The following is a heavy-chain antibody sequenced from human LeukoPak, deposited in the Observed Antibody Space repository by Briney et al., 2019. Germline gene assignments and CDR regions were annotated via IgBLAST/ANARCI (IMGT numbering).Heavy chain of an antibody. V-gene: IGHV3-53*01. Sequence: GGSLRLSCAASGFTVSSNYMSWVRQAPGKGLEWVSVIYSGGSTYYADSVKGRFTISRVNSKNTLYLQMNSLRAEDTAVYYCASKAVAGPFDYWGQGTLVTVSS. CDR1: GFTVSSNY. CDR3: ASKAVAGPFDY. CDR2: IYSGGST. D-gene: IGHD6-19*01. J-gene: IGHJ4*02.